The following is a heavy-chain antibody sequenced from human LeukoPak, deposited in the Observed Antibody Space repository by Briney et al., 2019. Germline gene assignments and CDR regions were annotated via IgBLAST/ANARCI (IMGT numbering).Heavy chain of an antibody. V-gene: IGHV3-7*02. CDR3: AKPHYYDSGGSYIAGAFDI. D-gene: IGHD3-22*01. J-gene: IGHJ3*02. CDR1: KFTFSSSW. Sequence: GGSLRLSCVASKFTFSSSWMSWVRQAPGKGLEWVANIKRDGSEEYYVDSVKGRFTISRDNSKNTLYLQMNSLRAEDTAVYYCAKPHYYDSGGSYIAGAFDIWGQGTMVTVSS. CDR2: IKRDGSEE.